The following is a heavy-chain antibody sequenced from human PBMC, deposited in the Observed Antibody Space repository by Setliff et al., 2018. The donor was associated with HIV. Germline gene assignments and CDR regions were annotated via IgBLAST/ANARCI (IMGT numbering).Heavy chain of an antibody. CDR3: AKDGSGTLRGTCYI. CDR1: GDTFKMDT. Sequence: SVKVSCKASGDTFKMDTISWLRQAPGQGPEWMGGIVPAFGSTNYAQKFRYRVKITAEGSQTTVYMQLNSLRSDDTAVYYCAKDGSGTLRGTCYIWGQGTQVTVSS. J-gene: IGHJ4*03. V-gene: IGHV1-69*13. CDR2: IVPAFGST. D-gene: IGHD3-10*01.